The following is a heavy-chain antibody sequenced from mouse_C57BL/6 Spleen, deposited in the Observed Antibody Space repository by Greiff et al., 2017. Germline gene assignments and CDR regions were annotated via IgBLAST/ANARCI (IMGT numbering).Heavy chain of an antibody. V-gene: IGHV1-80*01. J-gene: IGHJ2*01. Sequence: VKLQESGAELVKPGASVKISCKASGYAFSSYWMNWVKQRPGKGLEWIGQIYPGDGGTNYNGKFKGKATLTADKSSSTAYMQLSSLTSEDSAVYFCARVEGRGYFDYWGQGTTLTVSS. D-gene: IGHD3-3*01. CDR2: IYPGDGGT. CDR1: GYAFSSYW. CDR3: ARVEGRGYFDY.